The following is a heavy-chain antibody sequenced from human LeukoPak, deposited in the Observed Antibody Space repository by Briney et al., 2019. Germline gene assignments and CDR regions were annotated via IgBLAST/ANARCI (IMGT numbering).Heavy chain of an antibody. CDR1: GGSISSSSYY. J-gene: IGHJ4*02. V-gene: IGHV4-39*01. CDR3: ARQGRLLLQYYFDY. D-gene: IGHD3-22*01. CDR2: IYYSGST. Sequence: PSETLSLTCTVSGGSISSSSYYWGWIRHPPGKGLEWIGSIYYSGSTYYNPSLKSRVTISVDTSKNQFSLKLSSVTAADTAVYYCARQGRLLLQYYFDYWGQGTLVTVSS.